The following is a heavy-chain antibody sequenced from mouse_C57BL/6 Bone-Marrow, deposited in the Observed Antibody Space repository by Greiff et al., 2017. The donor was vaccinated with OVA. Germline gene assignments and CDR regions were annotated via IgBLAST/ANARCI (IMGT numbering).Heavy chain of an antibody. CDR1: GYTFTDYY. D-gene: IGHD2-1*01. Sequence: VQLQQSGPELVKPGASVKISCKASGYTFTDYYMNWVKQSPGKSLEWIGDINPNNGGTSYNQKFKGKATLTVDKSSSTAYMELRSLTSEDSAVYYCARYRKPECNYVNYFDYWGQGTTLTVSS. CDR2: INPNNGGT. CDR3: ARYRKPECNYVNYFDY. J-gene: IGHJ2*01. V-gene: IGHV1-26*01.